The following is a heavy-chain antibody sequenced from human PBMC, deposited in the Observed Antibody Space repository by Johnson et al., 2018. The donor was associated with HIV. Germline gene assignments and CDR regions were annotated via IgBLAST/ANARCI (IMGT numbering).Heavy chain of an antibody. J-gene: IGHJ3*01. CDR1: GFTVSSNY. V-gene: IGHV3-53*01. D-gene: IGHD3-22*01. Sequence: VQLVESGGGLIQPGGSLRLSCAASGFTVSSNYMSLVRQAPGKGLEWVSSIYVGGNTYSADSVQGRFTISRDNSENTLYLQMNRLRAEDTAVYYCARAYYDSRGYYPHAFHVWGQGTVVTVSS. CDR3: ARAYYDSRGYYPHAFHV. CDR2: IYVGGNT.